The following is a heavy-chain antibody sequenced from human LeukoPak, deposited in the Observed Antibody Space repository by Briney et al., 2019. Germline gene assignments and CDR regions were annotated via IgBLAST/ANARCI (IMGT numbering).Heavy chain of an antibody. V-gene: IGHV7-4-1*02. CDR3: ARAPGIAEPDGYFMDV. CDR1: GYTFTSYA. D-gene: IGHD6-13*01. CDR2: INANTGNP. J-gene: IGHJ6*03. Sequence: ASVKVSCKASGYTFTSYAMNWARQAPGQGLEWMGWINANTGNPTYAQGFTGRFLFSLDTSVTTAYLEISSLQAEDTAVYYCARAPGIAEPDGYFMDVWGKGTTVTVFS.